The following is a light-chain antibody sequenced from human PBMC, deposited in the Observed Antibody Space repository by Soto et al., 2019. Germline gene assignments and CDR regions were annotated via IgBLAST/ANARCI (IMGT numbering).Light chain of an antibody. CDR2: GAS. Sequence: EIVFTQSPCTLALSPGERATLSCSASQRISSSYLAWYQQKPGQAPRLLIYGASSRATGIPHRFSGSGSGTDFTLTISSLEPEDFAVYYCQQYNAWPRTFGQGTKVDIK. J-gene: IGKJ1*01. CDR3: QQYNAWPRT. V-gene: IGKV3-20*01. CDR1: QRISSSY.